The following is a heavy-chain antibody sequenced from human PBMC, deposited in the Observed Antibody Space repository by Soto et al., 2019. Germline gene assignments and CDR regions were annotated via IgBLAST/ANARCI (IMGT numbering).Heavy chain of an antibody. Sequence: PSETLSLTCTVSGGSISSGNYYWSWLRQPPGKGLEWIGYISYSGSTNYNPSLKSRVTISVDTSKNQFSLKLSSVTAADTAVYYCATRPPGGPYRGVLDYWSQGTLVTVSS. CDR1: GGSISSGNYY. V-gene: IGHV4-61*01. CDR2: ISYSGST. CDR3: ATRPPGGPYRGVLDY. J-gene: IGHJ4*02. D-gene: IGHD3-10*01.